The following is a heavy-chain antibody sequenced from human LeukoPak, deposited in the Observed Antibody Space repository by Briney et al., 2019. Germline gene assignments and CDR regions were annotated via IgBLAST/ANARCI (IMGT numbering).Heavy chain of an antibody. D-gene: IGHD3-9*01. J-gene: IGHJ4*02. V-gene: IGHV3-30-3*01. CDR3: ARAPPRYYDILTGYYIS. CDR1: GFTFSTYA. CDR2: ISYDGSNK. Sequence: TGGSLRLSCVASGFTFSTYAMNWVRQAPGKGLEWVAGISYDGSNKYYADSVKGRFTISRDNSKNTPYLQMNSLRAEDTAVYYCARAPPRYYDILTGYYISWGQGTLVTVSS.